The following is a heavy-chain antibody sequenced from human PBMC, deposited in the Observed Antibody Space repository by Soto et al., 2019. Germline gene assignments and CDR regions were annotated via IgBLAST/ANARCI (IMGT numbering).Heavy chain of an antibody. CDR2: ISWNSGSI. CDR1: GFTFDDYA. V-gene: IGHV3-9*01. CDR3: AKDMGYDLSPLGYFDY. J-gene: IGHJ4*02. D-gene: IGHD5-12*01. Sequence: LRLSCAASGFTFDDYAMHWVRQAPGKGLEWVSGISWNSGSIGYADSVKGRFTISRDNAKNSLYLQMNSLRSEDTALYYCAKDMGYDLSPLGYFDYWGQGTLVTVSS.